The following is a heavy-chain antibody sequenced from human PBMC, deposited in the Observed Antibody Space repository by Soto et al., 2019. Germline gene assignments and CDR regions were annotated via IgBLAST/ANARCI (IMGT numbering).Heavy chain of an antibody. CDR3: ARDKGDGSGSYYGY. J-gene: IGHJ4*02. CDR2: ISAYNGNT. CDR1: GYTFSSYG. Sequence: QVQLVQSGAEVKKPGASVKVSCKASGYTFSSYGISWVRQAPGEGLEWMGWISAYNGNTNYAQKLQGRVTMTTDTSTSTAYMDLRSLRSDDTAIYYCARDKGDGSGSYYGYWGQGTLVTVSS. D-gene: IGHD3-10*01. V-gene: IGHV1-18*01.